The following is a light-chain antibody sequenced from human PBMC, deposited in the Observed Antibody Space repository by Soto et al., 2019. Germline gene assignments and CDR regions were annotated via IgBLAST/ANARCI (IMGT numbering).Light chain of an antibody. V-gene: IGLV2-18*02. CDR2: EVS. CDR1: SSDVGSYNR. Sequence: QSMLTQPPSVTESPAQSVTISCTGPSSDVGSYNRVSWYQQPPRTAPRLMIYEVSNRPSGVPDRFSGSKSGNTASLTISGLQAEDEADYYCSSYTSSSSVVFGGGTKVTVL. CDR3: SSYTSSSSVV. J-gene: IGLJ2*01.